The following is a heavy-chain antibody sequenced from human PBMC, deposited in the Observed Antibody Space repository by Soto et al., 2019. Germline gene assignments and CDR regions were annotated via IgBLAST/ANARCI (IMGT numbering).Heavy chain of an antibody. Sequence: SETLSLTCVVSGFAVRSTYFWGWIRQPPGKGLEWIGSVHHDGNAYYPPSVLGRVTISVDTANNQVSLRLRSVTAADTAIYYCGRIIGATSVDSWGKGTLVT. CDR1: GFAVRSTYF. J-gene: IGHJ4*02. CDR2: VHHDGNA. D-gene: IGHD1-26*01. CDR3: GRIIGATSVDS. V-gene: IGHV4-38-2*01.